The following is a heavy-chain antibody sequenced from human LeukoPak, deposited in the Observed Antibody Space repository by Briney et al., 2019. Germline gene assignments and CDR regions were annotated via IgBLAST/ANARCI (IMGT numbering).Heavy chain of an antibody. D-gene: IGHD1-20*01. J-gene: IGHJ6*02. V-gene: IGHV3-33*01. CDR1: GFTFSSYG. Sequence: SGRSLRLSCAASGFTFSSYGMPWVRQAPGKGLEWVAVIWYDGSNKYYADSVKGRFTISRDNSKNTLYLQMNSLRAEDTVVYYCARYNPYYYYGMDVWGQGTTVTVS. CDR2: IWYDGSNK. CDR3: ARYNPYYYYGMDV.